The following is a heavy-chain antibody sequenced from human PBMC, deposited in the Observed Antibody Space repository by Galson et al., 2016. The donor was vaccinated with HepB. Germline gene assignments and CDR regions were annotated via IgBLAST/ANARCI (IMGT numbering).Heavy chain of an antibody. J-gene: IGHJ4*02. Sequence: QSGAEVTKPGESLRISCKASGYSFINNCIGWVRQLPGKGLEWMGTVYPGDSDTRYSPSFQGQVTISADKSISTAYLQWSSLKASDSGMYFCARSIAVAGPSDFWGQGTLVIVSS. D-gene: IGHD6-19*01. CDR1: GYSFINNC. CDR2: VYPGDSDT. V-gene: IGHV5-51*01. CDR3: ARSIAVAGPSDF.